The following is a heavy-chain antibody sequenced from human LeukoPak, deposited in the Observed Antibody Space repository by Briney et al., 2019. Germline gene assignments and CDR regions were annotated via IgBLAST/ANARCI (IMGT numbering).Heavy chain of an antibody. V-gene: IGHV3-15*01. CDR2: IKRKSEGEAT. D-gene: IGHD5-18*01. J-gene: IGHJ4*02. Sequence: PGGSLRLSCVASGFSFSNVWMTWVRQAPGKGLEWVGRIKRKSEGEATDYAAPVRDRFTISRDNSKNTLYLQMNSLRAEDTAVYYCAKDPHSYGWDFFDYWGQGTLVTVSS. CDR3: AKDPHSYGWDFFDY. CDR1: GFSFSNVW.